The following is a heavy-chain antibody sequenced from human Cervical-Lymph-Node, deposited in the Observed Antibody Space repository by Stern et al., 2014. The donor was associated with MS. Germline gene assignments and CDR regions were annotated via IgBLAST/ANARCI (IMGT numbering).Heavy chain of an antibody. CDR1: GGSISSYY. J-gene: IGHJ4*02. CDR3: ARTDDTFDY. CDR2: IYYSGST. Sequence: VQLVESGPGLVKPSETLSLTCTVSGGSISSYYWSWVRQHPGKGLEWIGYIYYSGSTNYTPSLKSRVTISVDTSKNQFSLKLSSVTAADTAVYYCARTDDTFDYWGQGTLVTVSS. V-gene: IGHV4-59*01.